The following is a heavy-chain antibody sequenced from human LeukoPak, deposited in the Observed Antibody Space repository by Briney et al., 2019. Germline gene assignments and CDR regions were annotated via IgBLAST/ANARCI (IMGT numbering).Heavy chain of an antibody. CDR2: INPNSGGT. J-gene: IGHJ4*02. CDR1: GYTFTGYY. Sequence: ASVKVSCKASGYTFTGYYMHWVRQAPGQGLEWMGWINPNSGGTNYAQKFQGRVTMTRDTSISTAYMELSRLRSDDTAAYYCAREIGPRQLHLWGSAFDYWGQGTLVAVSS. CDR3: AREIGPRQLHLWGSAFDY. V-gene: IGHV1-2*02. D-gene: IGHD5-18*01.